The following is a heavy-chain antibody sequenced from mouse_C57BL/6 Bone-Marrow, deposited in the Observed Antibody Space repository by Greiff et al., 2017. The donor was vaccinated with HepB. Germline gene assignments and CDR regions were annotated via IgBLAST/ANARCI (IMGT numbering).Heavy chain of an antibody. CDR3: ASYYYGTYYFDY. J-gene: IGHJ2*01. V-gene: IGHV1-80*01. D-gene: IGHD1-1*01. CDR2: IYPGDGDT. Sequence: QVQLQQSGAELVKPGASVKISCKASGYAFSSYWMNWVKQRPGKGLEWIGQIYPGDGDTNYNGKFKGKATLTADKSSSTAYMQLSSLTSEDSAVYFCASYYYGTYYFDYWGQGTTLTVSS. CDR1: GYAFSSYW.